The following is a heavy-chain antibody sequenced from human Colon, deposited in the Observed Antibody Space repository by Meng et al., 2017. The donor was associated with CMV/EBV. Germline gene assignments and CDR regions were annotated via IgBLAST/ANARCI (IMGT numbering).Heavy chain of an antibody. Sequence: GDSVSSNSAAWNWIRQSPSRGLEWLGRTYYRSKWYYDYAVSVKSRITITPDTSKNQFSLQLNSVTPEDTAVYYCARGPDVDRMHFDYWGQGTLVTVSS. CDR2: TYYRSKWYY. D-gene: IGHD1-14*01. V-gene: IGHV6-1*01. CDR3: ARGPDVDRMHFDY. J-gene: IGHJ4*02. CDR1: GDSVSSNSAA.